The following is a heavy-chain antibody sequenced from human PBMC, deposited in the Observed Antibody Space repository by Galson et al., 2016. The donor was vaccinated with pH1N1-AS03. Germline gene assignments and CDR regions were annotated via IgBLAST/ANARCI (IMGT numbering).Heavy chain of an antibody. J-gene: IGHJ3*02. CDR3: ANGGYYYDSSGPDI. Sequence: SLRLSCAASGFTFSSYPMSWVRQAPGKGLEWVAVISSDGSHKFYSNSVKGRFTVSRDNSKNNLYLEMNSLRVEDTATYYCANGGYYYDSSGPDIWGQGTMVTVSS. CDR2: ISSDGSHK. CDR1: GFTFSSYP. D-gene: IGHD3-22*01. V-gene: IGHV3-30*18.